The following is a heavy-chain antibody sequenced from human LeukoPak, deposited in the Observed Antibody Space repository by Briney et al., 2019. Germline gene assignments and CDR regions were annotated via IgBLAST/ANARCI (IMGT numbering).Heavy chain of an antibody. D-gene: IGHD5-18*01. CDR3: AGATVDTAMVYYY. J-gene: IGHJ4*02. V-gene: IGHV4-34*01. Sequence: SETLSLTCAVYGGSFSGYYWSWIRQPPGKGLEWIGEINHSGSTNYNPSLKSRVTISVDTSKNQFSLKLSSVTAADTAVYYCAGATVDTAMVYYYWGQGTLVTVSS. CDR2: INHSGST. CDR1: GGSFSGYY.